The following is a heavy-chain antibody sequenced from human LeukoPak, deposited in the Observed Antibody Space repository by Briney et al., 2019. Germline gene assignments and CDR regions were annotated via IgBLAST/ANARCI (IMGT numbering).Heavy chain of an antibody. CDR3: ARGRFWVTAAGLYFDY. CDR1: AFTFSNYW. Sequence: GGSLRLSCAASAFTFSNYWMSWVRQAPGKGLEWVANIKQDGSEKYYVDSVKGRFTISRDNAKNSLYLQMNSLRVEDTAVYYCARGRFWVTAAGLYFDYWGQGTLVTVSS. J-gene: IGHJ4*02. D-gene: IGHD6-13*01. CDR2: IKQDGSEK. V-gene: IGHV3-7*01.